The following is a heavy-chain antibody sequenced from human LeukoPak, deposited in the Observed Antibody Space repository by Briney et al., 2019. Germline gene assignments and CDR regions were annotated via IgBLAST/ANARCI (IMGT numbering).Heavy chain of an antibody. CDR3: AGIYMVRGVNDFYYYYGMDV. CDR1: GYTLTSYG. D-gene: IGHD3-10*01. V-gene: IGHV1-18*01. Sequence: GASVKVSCKASGYTLTSYGISWVRQAPGQGLEWMGWISAYNGNTNYAQKLQGRVTMTTDTSTSTAYMELRSLRSDDTAVYYCAGIYMVRGVNDFYYYYGMDVWGQGTTVTVSS. CDR2: ISAYNGNT. J-gene: IGHJ6*02.